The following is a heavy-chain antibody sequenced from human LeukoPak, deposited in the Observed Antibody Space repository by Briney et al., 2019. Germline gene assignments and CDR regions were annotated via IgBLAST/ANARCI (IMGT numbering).Heavy chain of an antibody. CDR3: TKARFCISAPFPFDY. J-gene: IGHJ4*02. CDR1: GLTSVEYA. Sequence: GGSLRLSCAASGLTSVEYAMYSVRQTPGKGLEWVSGISWDSGSIGYADSVKGRFTISRDNAKNSLYLQMNSLRAEDTPLYFSTKARFCISAPFPFDYWGQGTLVTVSS. V-gene: IGHV3-9*02. CDR2: ISWDSGSI. D-gene: IGHD2-2*01.